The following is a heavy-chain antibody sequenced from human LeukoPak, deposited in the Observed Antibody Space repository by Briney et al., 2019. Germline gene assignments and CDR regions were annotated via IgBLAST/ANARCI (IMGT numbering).Heavy chain of an antibody. V-gene: IGHV3-23*01. CDR1: GFTFSSYA. CDR2: ISGSGGST. CDR3: AKVGGYCSGGSCHFDY. Sequence: GGSLRLSCAASGFTFSSYAMSWVRQAPEKGLEWVSAISGSGGSTYYADSVKGRFTISRDNSKNTLYLQMNSLRAEDTAVYYCAKVGGYCSGGSCHFDYWGQGTLVTVSS. J-gene: IGHJ4*02. D-gene: IGHD2-15*01.